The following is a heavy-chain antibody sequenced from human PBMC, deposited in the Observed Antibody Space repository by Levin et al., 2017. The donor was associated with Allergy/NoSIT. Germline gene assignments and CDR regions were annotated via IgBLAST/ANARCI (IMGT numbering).Heavy chain of an antibody. CDR3: AREVRPAAMKYGMDV. V-gene: IGHV1-8*01. J-gene: IGHJ6*02. CDR2: MNPNSGNT. Sequence: ASEKVSCKASGYTFTSYDINWVRQATGQGLEWMGWMNPNSGNTGYAQKFQGRVTMTRNTSISTAYMELSSLRSEDTAVYYCAREVRPAAMKYGMDVWGQGTTVTVSS. CDR1: GYTFTSYD. D-gene: IGHD2-2*01.